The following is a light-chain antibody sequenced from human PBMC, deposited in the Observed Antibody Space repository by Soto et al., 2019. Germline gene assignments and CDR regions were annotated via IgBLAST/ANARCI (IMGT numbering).Light chain of an antibody. Sequence: QSALTQPASVSGSPGQSITISCTGTSSDVGGYNYVSWNQQHPGKAPKLMIYEVSNRPSGVSNRFSGSKSGNTASLTISGLQAEDEADYYCSSYTSSSTSSYVFGTGTTVTVL. CDR3: SSYTSSSTSSYV. J-gene: IGLJ1*01. CDR1: SSDVGGYNY. CDR2: EVS. V-gene: IGLV2-14*01.